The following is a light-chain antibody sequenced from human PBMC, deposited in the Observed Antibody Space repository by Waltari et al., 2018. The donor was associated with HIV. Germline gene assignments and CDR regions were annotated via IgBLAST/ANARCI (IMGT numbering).Light chain of an antibody. CDR2: GAS. J-gene: IGKJ1*01. CDR3: QQYGRSRPWT. CDR1: QSVSSSY. Sequence: EIVLTQSPGTLYLSPGDRATLSCRASQSVSSSYLAWYQQKPGQAPRLLIYGASSRATGIPDRFSGSGSGTDFTLTISRLEPEDFAVYYCQQYGRSRPWTFGQGTKVEIK. V-gene: IGKV3-20*01.